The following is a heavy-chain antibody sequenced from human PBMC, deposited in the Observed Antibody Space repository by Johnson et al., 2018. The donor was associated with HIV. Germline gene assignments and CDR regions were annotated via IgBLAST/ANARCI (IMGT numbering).Heavy chain of an antibody. J-gene: IGHJ3*02. CDR3: ARERGGVFSQTFDI. CDR2: ISGSGGST. V-gene: IGHV3-23*04. D-gene: IGHD3-16*01. Sequence: VLLVESGGGVVQPGRSLRLSCAASGFTFSSYAMSWVRQAPGKGLEWVSAISGSGGSTYYADSVKGRFTISRDNSKNTLYLQLNSLRTEDTAVYHCARERGGVFSQTFDIWGQGTLVVVSS. CDR1: GFTFSSYA.